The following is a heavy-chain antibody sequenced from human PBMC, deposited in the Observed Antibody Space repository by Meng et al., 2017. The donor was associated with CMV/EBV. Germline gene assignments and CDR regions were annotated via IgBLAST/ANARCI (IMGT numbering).Heavy chain of an antibody. CDR1: GFTFSSYA. Sequence: GSLRLSCAASGFTFSSYAMHWVRQAPGKGLEWVAVISYDGSNKYYADSVKGRFTISRDNSKNTLYLQMNSLRAEDTAVYYCARAEAGIAVAGTQDYWGQGTLVTVSS. CDR3: ARAEAGIAVAGTQDY. D-gene: IGHD6-19*01. J-gene: IGHJ4*02. CDR2: ISYDGSNK. V-gene: IGHV3-30*04.